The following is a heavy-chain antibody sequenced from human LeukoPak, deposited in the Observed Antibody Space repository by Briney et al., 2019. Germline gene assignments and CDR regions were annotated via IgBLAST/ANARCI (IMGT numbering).Heavy chain of an antibody. Sequence: GGSLRHSCAASGFTFSSYAMHWVRQAPGKGLEYVSAISSNGGSTYYANSVKGRFTISRDNSKNTLYLQMGSLRAEDMAVYYCAVDYSTVYWGQGTLVTVSS. CDR2: ISSNGGST. V-gene: IGHV3-64*01. J-gene: IGHJ4*02. CDR3: AVDYSTVY. CDR1: GFTFSSYA. D-gene: IGHD4-11*01.